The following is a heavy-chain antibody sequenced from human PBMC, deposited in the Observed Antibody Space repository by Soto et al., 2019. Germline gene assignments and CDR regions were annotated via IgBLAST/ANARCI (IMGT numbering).Heavy chain of an antibody. CDR3: ARFGSLYYGMDV. V-gene: IGHV5-51*01. J-gene: IGHJ6*02. Sequence: GESLKISCKGSGYSFTASYWIRWVRQMPGKGLEWLGIVYPRDSDTRYSPSFQGQVTISADKSINTAYLQWSSLKASDTAMYYCARFGSLYYGMDVWGQGTTVTVSS. D-gene: IGHD3-3*01. CDR2: VYPRDSDT. CDR1: GYSFTASYW.